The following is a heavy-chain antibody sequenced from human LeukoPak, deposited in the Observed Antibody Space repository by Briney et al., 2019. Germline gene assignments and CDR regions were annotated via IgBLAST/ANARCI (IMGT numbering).Heavy chain of an antibody. D-gene: IGHD3-10*01. CDR3: ARIAYGSGSYYFDY. J-gene: IGHJ4*02. Sequence: SGPALVKPTQTPTLTCTFSGFSLSTSGMCVSWIRQPPGKALEWLAHIDWDDDKYYSTSLKTRLTISKDTSKNQVVLTMTNMDPVDTATYYCARIAYGSGSYYFDYWGQGTLVTVSS. V-gene: IGHV2-70*01. CDR1: GFSLSTSGMC. CDR2: IDWDDDK.